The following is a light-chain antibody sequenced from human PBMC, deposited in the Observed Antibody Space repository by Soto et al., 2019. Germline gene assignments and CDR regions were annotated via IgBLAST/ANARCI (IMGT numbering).Light chain of an antibody. Sequence: QSALTQPASVSGSPGQSITISCTRTSSDISADNYVSWYQQHPGKAPKLIIYEVADRPSGLSNGFSGSKSGNTASLTISRLQPEDEADYYCSSYTSNSFYVFGTGTKVTVL. CDR3: SSYTSNSFYV. CDR2: EVA. CDR1: SSDISADNY. V-gene: IGLV2-14*01. J-gene: IGLJ1*01.